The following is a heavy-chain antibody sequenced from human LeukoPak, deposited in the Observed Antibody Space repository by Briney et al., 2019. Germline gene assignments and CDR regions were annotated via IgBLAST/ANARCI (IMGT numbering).Heavy chain of an antibody. Sequence: ASVKVSCKAPGYTFTSYYMHWVRQAPGQGLEWMGIINPSGGSTSYAQKFQGRVTMTRDTSTSTVYMELSSLRSEDTAVYYCAYRIAVAGTQFDYWGQGTLVTVSS. J-gene: IGHJ4*02. V-gene: IGHV1-46*01. CDR2: INPSGGST. CDR1: GYTFTSYY. D-gene: IGHD6-19*01. CDR3: AYRIAVAGTQFDY.